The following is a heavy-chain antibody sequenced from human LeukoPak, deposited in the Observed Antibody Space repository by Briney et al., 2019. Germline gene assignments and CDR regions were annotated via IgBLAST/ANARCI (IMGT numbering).Heavy chain of an antibody. CDR2: IYHSGST. J-gene: IGHJ5*02. V-gene: IGHV4-38-2*01. CDR3: ARHYIVVVPAATFNWFDP. D-gene: IGHD2-2*01. Sequence: SETLSLXCAVSGYSISSGYYWGWIGQPPGKGLEWIGSIYHSGSTYYNPSLKSRVTISVDTSKNQFSLKLSSVTAADTAVYYCARHYIVVVPAATFNWFDPWGQGTLVTVSS. CDR1: GYSISSGYY.